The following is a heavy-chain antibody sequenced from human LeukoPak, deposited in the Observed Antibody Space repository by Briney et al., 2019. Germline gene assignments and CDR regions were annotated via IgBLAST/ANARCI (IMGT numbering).Heavy chain of an antibody. Sequence: GESLRLPCAAPGFTFSGYAMSWVRQAPGKGLEWVSAITGSGGSTYYGDSVKGRFTISRDNSKNTLFLQMNSLRAEDTAVYYCAKGRRDILTGYYEGAPHWGQGTLVTVSS. J-gene: IGHJ4*02. CDR3: AKGRRDILTGYYEGAPH. D-gene: IGHD3-9*01. V-gene: IGHV3-23*01. CDR1: GFTFSGYA. CDR2: ITGSGGST.